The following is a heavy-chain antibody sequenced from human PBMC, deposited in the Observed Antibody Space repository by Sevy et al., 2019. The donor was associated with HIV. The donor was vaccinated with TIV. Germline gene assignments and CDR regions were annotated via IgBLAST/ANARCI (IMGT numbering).Heavy chain of an antibody. V-gene: IGHV3-48*03. J-gene: IGHJ5*02. Sequence: GGSLRLSCEASGFTFSSYEMNWVRQAPGKGLEWVSYISSIGTTIKYADSVKGRFTISRDNAKNSLYIQMNSLRAEDTDVYYSARVDANYDKGFDPWGQGTLVTVSS. D-gene: IGHD3-22*01. CDR3: ARVDANYDKGFDP. CDR1: GFTFSSYE. CDR2: ISSIGTTI.